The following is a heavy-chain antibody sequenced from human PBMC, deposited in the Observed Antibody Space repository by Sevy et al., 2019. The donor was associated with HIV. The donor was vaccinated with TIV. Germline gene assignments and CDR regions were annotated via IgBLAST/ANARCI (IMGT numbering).Heavy chain of an antibody. D-gene: IGHD3-3*01. CDR3: TTKHGFWSGYYYFDY. CDR1: GLTFNNAW. Sequence: GGSLRLSCAASGLTFNNAWMTWVRQAPGMGLEWVGRIKSKTDDGTTDYAAPVKSRFTISRDDSKNTLYLQMNSLKTEDIAVYYCTTKHGFWSGYYYFDYWGQGTLVTVSS. V-gene: IGHV3-15*01. J-gene: IGHJ4*02. CDR2: IKSKTDDGTT.